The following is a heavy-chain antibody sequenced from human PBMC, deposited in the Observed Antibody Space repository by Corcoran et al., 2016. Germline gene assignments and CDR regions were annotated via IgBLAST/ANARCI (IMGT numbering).Heavy chain of an antibody. Sequence: QVQLVQSGAEVKKPGASVKVSCKGSGYTFTSYAMHWVRQAPGQRLEWMGWINAGNGNTKYSQKFQGRVTITRDTSASTAYMELSSLRSEDTAVYYCARASLRWELELFGYWGQGTLVTVSS. J-gene: IGHJ4*02. V-gene: IGHV1-3*01. D-gene: IGHD1-7*01. CDR1: GYTFTSYA. CDR3: ARASLRWELELFGY. CDR2: INAGNGNT.